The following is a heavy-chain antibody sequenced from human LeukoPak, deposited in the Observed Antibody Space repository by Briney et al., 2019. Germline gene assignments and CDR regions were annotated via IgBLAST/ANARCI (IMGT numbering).Heavy chain of an antibody. V-gene: IGHV4-39*01. CDR1: GGSISSNNYY. CDR3: ARYSSSSGWFDP. CDR2: IYYTGSP. Sequence: GSLRLSCTVSGGSISSNNYYWGWIRQSPGEGLEWIASIYYTGSPYYNPSLRSRVTISVDTSKNQFSLKLRSVTAADTSLYYCARYSSSSGWFDPWGQGTLVTVSS. J-gene: IGHJ5*02. D-gene: IGHD6-6*01.